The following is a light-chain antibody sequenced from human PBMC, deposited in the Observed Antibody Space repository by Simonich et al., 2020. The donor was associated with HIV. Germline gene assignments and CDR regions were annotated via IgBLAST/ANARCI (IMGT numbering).Light chain of an antibody. CDR1: SGSIASNY. J-gene: IGLJ3*02. CDR3: QSYDSSNQGV. CDR2: DDN. V-gene: IGLV6-57*03. Sequence: NFMLTQPPSVPVSPGKTVTISCTRRSGSIASNYVQWYQQRPGSAPTTVISDDNQRPSGVPDRCSGSIDSSSNSASLTISGLKTEDEADYYCQSYDSSNQGVFGGGTKLTVL.